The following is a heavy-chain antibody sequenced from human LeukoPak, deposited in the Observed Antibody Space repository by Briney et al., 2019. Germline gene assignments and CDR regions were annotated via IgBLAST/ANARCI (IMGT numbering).Heavy chain of an antibody. CDR1: GFTFGDYA. J-gene: IGHJ6*03. V-gene: IGHV3-49*04. D-gene: IGHD3-3*01. Sequence: PGRSLRLSCTASGFTFGDYAMSWVRQAPGKGLEWVGFIRSKAYGGTTEYAASVKGRFTISRDDSKSIAYLQMNSLKTEDTAVYYCAKDARRFLGYYYYMDVWGKGTTVTVSS. CDR2: IRSKAYGGTT. CDR3: AKDARRFLGYYYYMDV.